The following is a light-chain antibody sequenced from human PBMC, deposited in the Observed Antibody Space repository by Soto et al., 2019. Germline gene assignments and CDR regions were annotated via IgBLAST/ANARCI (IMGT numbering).Light chain of an antibody. CDR3: SSRTRSNSRV. Sequence: QCALTQPASVSGSPGRSIAISCTETSSDVGAYDFVSWYQQHPYKAPKLLSYEVINRPSAVSDRFSGSKSVNTATLTISGLQAEDEADYYCSSRTRSNSRVVGTGTKVPV. J-gene: IGLJ1*01. CDR2: EVI. CDR1: SSDVGAYDF. V-gene: IGLV2-14*03.